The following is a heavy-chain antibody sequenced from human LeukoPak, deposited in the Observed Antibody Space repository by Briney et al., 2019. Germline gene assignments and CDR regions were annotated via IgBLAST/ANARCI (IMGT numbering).Heavy chain of an antibody. D-gene: IGHD1-26*01. J-gene: IGHJ6*03. CDR3: ARGGLPVYYYYMDV. V-gene: IGHV1-2*02. CDR1: GYTFTGCY. Sequence: ASVKVSCKASGYTFTGCYMHWVRQAPGQGLEWMGWINPNSGGTNYAQKFQGRVTMIRDTSISTAYMELSRLRSDDTAIYYCARGGLPVYYYYMDVWGKGTTVTVSS. CDR2: INPNSGGT.